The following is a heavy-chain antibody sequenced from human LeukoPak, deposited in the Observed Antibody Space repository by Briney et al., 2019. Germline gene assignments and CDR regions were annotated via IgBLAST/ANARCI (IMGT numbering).Heavy chain of an antibody. CDR3: ARIQWVRPISWGYFDD. CDR2: ICCSDDRI. J-gene: IGHJ4*02. V-gene: IGHV3-23*01. CDR1: GFTFSTYA. Sequence: GGSLRLSCAASGFTFSTYAMRWVRQAPGKGLEWVSTICCSDDRIYYADSVKGRFTISRDHSKNTLYLQMNSLRAEDTAVYYGARIQWVRPISWGYFDDWGQGTLVSVYS. D-gene: IGHD5-12*01.